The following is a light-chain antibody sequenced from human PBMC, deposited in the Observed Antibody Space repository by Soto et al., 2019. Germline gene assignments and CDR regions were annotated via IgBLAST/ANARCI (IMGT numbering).Light chain of an antibody. J-gene: IGKJ1*01. Sequence: DIQLTQSPSFLSASVGDRVTITCRASQGIRSYLAWYQQRPGKAPELLIYGASTLRPGGASRFSGSGSGTEFTLTISSLQPEDFAVYYCQQLTDWPPQWTFGQGTKVDIK. CDR3: QQLTDWPPQWT. CDR1: QGIRSY. V-gene: IGKV1-9*01. CDR2: GAS.